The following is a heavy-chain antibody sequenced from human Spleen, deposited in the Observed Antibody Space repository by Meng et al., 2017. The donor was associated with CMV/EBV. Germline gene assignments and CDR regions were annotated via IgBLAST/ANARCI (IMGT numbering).Heavy chain of an antibody. CDR3: ARDAGHDFWTHAFDI. V-gene: IGHV4-59*12. CDR2: IYYSGST. Sequence: SETLSLTCTIFGDSIRNYYWTWIRQPPGKGLEWIGSIYYSGSTYYNPSLKSRVTISVDTSKNQFSLKLSSVTAADTAVYYCARDAGHDFWTHAFDIWGQGTMVTVSS. CDR1: GDSIRNYY. D-gene: IGHD3-3*01. J-gene: IGHJ3*02.